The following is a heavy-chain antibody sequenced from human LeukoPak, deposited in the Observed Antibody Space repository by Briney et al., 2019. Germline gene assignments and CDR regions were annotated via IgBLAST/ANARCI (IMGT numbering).Heavy chain of an antibody. CDR2: IYTSGST. Sequence: PSQTLSLTCTVSGGSISSGSYYWSWIRQPAGKGLEWIGRIYTSGSTNYNPSLKSRVTISVDTSKNQFSLKLSSVTAADTTVYYCARGRFLEWLSGQNSGYMDVWGKGTTVTVSS. CDR1: GGSISSGSYY. CDR3: ARGRFLEWLSGQNSGYMDV. D-gene: IGHD3-3*01. J-gene: IGHJ6*03. V-gene: IGHV4-61*02.